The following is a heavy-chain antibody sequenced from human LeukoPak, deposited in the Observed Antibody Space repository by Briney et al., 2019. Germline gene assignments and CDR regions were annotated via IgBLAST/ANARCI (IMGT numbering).Heavy chain of an antibody. Sequence: PSETLSLTCTVSGGSISSSSYYWGWIRQPPGKGLEWIGSIYYSGSTYYNPSLKSRVTISVDTSKNQFSLKLSSVTAADTAVYYCARDSRYSDTSGYYYSHYYMDVWGKGTTVTVSS. V-gene: IGHV4-39*07. J-gene: IGHJ6*03. CDR2: IYYSGST. CDR1: GGSISSSSYY. CDR3: ARDSRYSDTSGYYYSHYYMDV. D-gene: IGHD3-22*01.